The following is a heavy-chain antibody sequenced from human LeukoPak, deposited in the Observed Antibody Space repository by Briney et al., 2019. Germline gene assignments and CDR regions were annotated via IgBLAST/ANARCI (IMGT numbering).Heavy chain of an antibody. CDR1: GESFSGYY. D-gene: IGHD6-13*01. V-gene: IGHV4-34*01. CDR3: ARPGIGDYYYYMDV. J-gene: IGHJ6*03. Sequence: PSETLSLTCAVYGESFSGYYWSRIRQPPVKGLEWIGEINHSGSTNYNPSLKSRVTISVDTSKNQFSLQLSSVTAADTAVYYCARPGIGDYYYYMDVWGKGTTVTVSS. CDR2: INHSGST.